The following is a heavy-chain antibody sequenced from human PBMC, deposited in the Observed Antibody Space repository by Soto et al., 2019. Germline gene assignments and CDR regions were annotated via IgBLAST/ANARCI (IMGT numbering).Heavy chain of an antibody. V-gene: IGHV1-69*13. D-gene: IGHD2-2*01. Sequence: SVKVSCKASGGTFSSYAISWVRQAPGQGLEWMGGIIPIFGTANYAQKFQGRVTITADESTSTAYMELGSLRSEDTAVYYCAGLYCSSTSCYPQLGMDVWGQGTTVTVSS. CDR3: AGLYCSSTSCYPQLGMDV. J-gene: IGHJ6*02. CDR2: IIPIFGTA. CDR1: GGTFSSYA.